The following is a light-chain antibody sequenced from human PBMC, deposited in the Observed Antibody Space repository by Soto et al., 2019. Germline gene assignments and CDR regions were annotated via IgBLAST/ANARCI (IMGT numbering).Light chain of an antibody. CDR2: GAS. CDR1: QSVSSTY. Sequence: EIVLTQSPGPLSLSPGEGASLSCRASQSVSSTYLAWYQQKPGQAPRLLIYGASNRATGIPDRFSGSGSGTDFTLTIGRLEPEDFAAYYCQHYGNSPIIFGQGTRLEIK. CDR3: QHYGNSPII. V-gene: IGKV3-20*01. J-gene: IGKJ5*01.